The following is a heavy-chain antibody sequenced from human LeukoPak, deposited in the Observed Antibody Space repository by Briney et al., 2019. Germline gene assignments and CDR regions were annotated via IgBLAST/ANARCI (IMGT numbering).Heavy chain of an antibody. D-gene: IGHD5-12*01. J-gene: IGHJ4*02. CDR1: GGSISSYY. CDR2: IYYSGST. CDR3: ARASPSGYPKPEFDY. V-gene: IGHV4-59*01. Sequence: SETLSLTRTVSGGSISSYYWSWIRQPPGQGLEWIGYIYYSGSTNYNPSLKSRVTISVDTSKNQFSLKLSSVTAADTAVNYCARASPSGYPKPEFDYWGQGTLVTVSS.